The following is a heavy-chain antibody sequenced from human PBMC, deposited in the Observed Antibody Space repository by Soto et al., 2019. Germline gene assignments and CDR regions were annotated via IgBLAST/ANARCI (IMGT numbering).Heavy chain of an antibody. Sequence: SETLSLTCTVSGGSISSGGYYWSWIRQHPGKGLEWIGYIYYSGSTYYNPSLKSRVTISVDTSKNQFSLKLSSVTAADTAVYYCASGYSYGLGCIDYWGQGTLVTVS. V-gene: IGHV4-31*03. J-gene: IGHJ4*02. CDR3: ASGYSYGLGCIDY. D-gene: IGHD5-18*01. CDR1: GGSISSGGYY. CDR2: IYYSGST.